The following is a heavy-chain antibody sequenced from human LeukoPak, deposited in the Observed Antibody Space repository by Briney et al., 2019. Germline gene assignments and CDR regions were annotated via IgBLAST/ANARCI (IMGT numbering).Heavy chain of an antibody. CDR2: ISAYNGDT. CDR3: ARDHSAASPSY. D-gene: IGHD6-13*01. V-gene: IGHV1-18*01. Sequence: GASVKVSCKASGDTFTRYGFSWVRQAPGQGLEWMGWISAYNGDTNYAQKLQGRVTMTTDTSTTTVYMELRSLRSDDTAMYHCARDHSAASPSYWGQGTLVTVSS. J-gene: IGHJ4*02. CDR1: GDTFTRYG.